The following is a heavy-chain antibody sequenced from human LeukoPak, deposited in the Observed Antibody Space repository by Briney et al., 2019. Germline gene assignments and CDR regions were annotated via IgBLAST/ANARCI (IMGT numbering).Heavy chain of an antibody. CDR2: IWYDGSNK. J-gene: IGHJ4*02. CDR3: ASLITQFADY. D-gene: IGHD3-16*01. V-gene: IGHV3-33*01. CDR1: GFTFSSYG. Sequence: GRSLRLSCAASGFTFSSYGMHWVRQAPGKGLEWVAIIWYDGSNKYYADSVKGRFTISRDNSKNTLYLQMNSLRAEDTAVYYCASLITQFADYWGQGTLVTVSS.